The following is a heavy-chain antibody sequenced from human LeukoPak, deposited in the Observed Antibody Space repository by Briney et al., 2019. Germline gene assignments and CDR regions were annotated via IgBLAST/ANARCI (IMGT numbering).Heavy chain of an antibody. CDR3: ARFSPRAMGNYLDF. J-gene: IGHJ4*02. Sequence: SETLSLTCDVSDSSMTNYFWSWIRQSPGRGLEWIGYVYYTGSTNYNPSLKSRVTISVDTSKNQFSLKLSSVTAADTAVYYCARFSPRAMGNYLDFWGQGTLVTVSS. CDR2: VYYTGST. D-gene: IGHD7-27*01. V-gene: IGHV4-59*01. CDR1: DSSMTNYF.